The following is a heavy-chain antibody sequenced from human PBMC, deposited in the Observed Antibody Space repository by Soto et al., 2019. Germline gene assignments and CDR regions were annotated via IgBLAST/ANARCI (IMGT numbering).Heavy chain of an antibody. CDR2: IFSDGNT. J-gene: IGHJ4*02. CDR1: GLSVSSNY. CDR3: AKGDFEC. V-gene: IGHV3-53*01. Sequence: EVQLVESGGGLIQSGGSLRLSCAASGLSVSSNYMSWVRQAPGKGLEWVAIIFSDGNTYHADSVKGRFTVSRDNTKNTLDLQMSTLRAEDTAIYYCAKGDFECWGQGTLVTVSS. D-gene: IGHD3-16*01.